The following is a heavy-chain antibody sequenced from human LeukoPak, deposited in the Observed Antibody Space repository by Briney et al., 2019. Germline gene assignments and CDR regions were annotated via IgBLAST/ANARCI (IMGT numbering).Heavy chain of an antibody. V-gene: IGHV4-34*01. D-gene: IGHD3-22*01. CDR2: INHSGSA. CDR3: ARARGDYYDSSGYYSAFDY. J-gene: IGHJ4*02. Sequence: PSETLSLTRAVYGGPFSGYYWSWIRQPPGKGLEWIGEINHSGSANYKPSLKSRVTISVDMSKNQFSLKLSSVTAADTAVYYCARARGDYYDSSGYYSAFDYWGQGTLVTVSS. CDR1: GGPFSGYY.